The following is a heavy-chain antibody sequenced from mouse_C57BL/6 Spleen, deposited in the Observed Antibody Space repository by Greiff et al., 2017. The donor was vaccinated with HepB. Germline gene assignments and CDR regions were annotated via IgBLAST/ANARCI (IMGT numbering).Heavy chain of an antibody. J-gene: IGHJ2*01. V-gene: IGHV3-6*01. Sequence: DVQLQESGPGLVKPSQSLSLTCSVTGYSITSGYYWNWIRQFPGNKLEWMGYISYDGSNNYNPSLKNRISITRDTSKNQFFLKLNSVTTEDTATYYCARGSYGYPGNFDYWGQGTTLTVSS. D-gene: IGHD2-2*01. CDR2: ISYDGSN. CDR1: GYSITSGYY. CDR3: ARGSYGYPGNFDY.